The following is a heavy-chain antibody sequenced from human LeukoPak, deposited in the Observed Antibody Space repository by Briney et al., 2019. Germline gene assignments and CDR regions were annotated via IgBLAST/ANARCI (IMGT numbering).Heavy chain of an antibody. CDR3: ARDTYDYVWGSPDAFDI. J-gene: IGHJ3*02. CDR2: ISSSGSTI. D-gene: IGHD3-16*01. CDR1: GFTFSSYE. V-gene: IGHV3-48*03. Sequence: GGSLRLSCAASGFTFSSYEMNWVRQAPGKGLEWVSYISSSGSTIYYADSVKGRFTISRDNAKNSLYLQINGLRAEDTAVYYCARDTYDYVWGSPDAFDIWGQGTMVTVSS.